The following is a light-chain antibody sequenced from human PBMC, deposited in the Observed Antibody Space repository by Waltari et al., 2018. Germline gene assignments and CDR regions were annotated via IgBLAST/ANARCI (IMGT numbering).Light chain of an antibody. J-gene: IGLJ3*02. CDR1: SSDVGGYNY. CDR3: QLWDSRSNHLV. Sequence: QSALNQPASVSGSPGQSITIYCTGTSSDVGGYNYVSWYQQHPGKAPKLMIYEVSNRPSGVSNRFSGSKSGNTASLTIRRVEAGDEADYYCQLWDSRSNHLVFGGGTKLTVL. V-gene: IGLV2-14*01. CDR2: EVS.